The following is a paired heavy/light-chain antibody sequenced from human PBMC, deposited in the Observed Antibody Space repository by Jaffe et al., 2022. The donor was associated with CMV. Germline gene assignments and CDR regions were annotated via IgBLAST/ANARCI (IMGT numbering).Light chain of an antibody. CDR1: SSNIGNNY. V-gene: IGLV1-51*02. J-gene: IGLJ2*01. CDR3: GTWDSSLSGGV. Sequence: QSVLTQPPSVSAAPGQKVTISCSGSSSNIGNNYVSWYQQLPGTAPKLLIYENNKRPSGIPDRFSGSKSGTSATLGITGLQTGDEADYYCGTWDSSLSGGVFGGGTKLTVL. CDR2: ENN.
Heavy chain of an antibody. V-gene: IGHV3-33*01. Sequence: QVQLVESGGGVVQPGRSLRLSCAASGFTFSSYGMHWVRQAPGKGLEWVAVIWYDGSNKYYADSVKGRFTISRDNSKNTLYLQMNSLRAEDTAVYYCARDGGPTIFGVVIHYYYYGMDVWGQGTTVTVSS. D-gene: IGHD3-3*01. J-gene: IGHJ6*02. CDR3: ARDGGPTIFGVVIHYYYYGMDV. CDR2: IWYDGSNK. CDR1: GFTFSSYG.